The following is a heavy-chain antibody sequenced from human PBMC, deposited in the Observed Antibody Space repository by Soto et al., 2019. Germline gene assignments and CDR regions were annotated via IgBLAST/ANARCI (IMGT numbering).Heavy chain of an antibody. V-gene: IGHV4-34*01. CDR1: GGSFSGYY. Sequence: QVQLQQWGAGLLKPSETLSLTCAVYGGSFSGYYWSWIRQPPGKGLEWIGEINHSGSTNYNPSLKSRVTISVDTSKNQFSLKLSSVTAADTAVYYCARDPFMHWFDPWGQGTLVTVSS. J-gene: IGHJ5*02. CDR3: ARDPFMHWFDP. CDR2: INHSGST.